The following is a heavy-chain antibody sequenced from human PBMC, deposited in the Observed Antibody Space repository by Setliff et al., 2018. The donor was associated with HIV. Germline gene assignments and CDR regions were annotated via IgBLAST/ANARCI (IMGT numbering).Heavy chain of an antibody. Sequence: LSLTCAVSGYSISSGHYWGWIRQSPGKGLEWIASIHHSGNTYHNPSLKSRVTMSVDTSRNQVSLKLTSVTAEDTAVFYCARGVHCTSTTCYPSFYFDYWGQGIMVTVSS. CDR2: IHHSGNT. CDR3: ARGVHCTSTTCYPSFYFDY. V-gene: IGHV4-38-2*01. CDR1: GYSISSGHY. J-gene: IGHJ4*02. D-gene: IGHD2-2*01.